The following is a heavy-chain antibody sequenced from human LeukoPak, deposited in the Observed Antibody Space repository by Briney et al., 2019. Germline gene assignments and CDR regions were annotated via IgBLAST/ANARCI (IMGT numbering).Heavy chain of an antibody. D-gene: IGHD6-25*01. Sequence: PSETLSLTCTVSGGSISSYYWSWIRQPPGKGQEWIGYIYYSGSTNYNPSLKSRVTISVDTSKNQFSLKLSSVTAADTAVYYCARGGPGGAPADFDYWSQGTLVTVSS. CDR2: IYYSGST. CDR3: ARGGPGGAPADFDY. V-gene: IGHV4-59*01. J-gene: IGHJ4*02. CDR1: GGSISSYY.